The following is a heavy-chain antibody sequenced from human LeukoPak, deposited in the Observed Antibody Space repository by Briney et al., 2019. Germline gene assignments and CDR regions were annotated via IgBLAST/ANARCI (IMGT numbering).Heavy chain of an antibody. CDR3: TREFHVNSPDHYFVSIDR. V-gene: IGHV3-23*01. J-gene: IGHJ1*01. CDR2: VSGSGADT. CDR1: GFTFSSYA. Sequence: QPGGSLRLSCAASGFTFSSYAMSWVRQAPGKGLEWVSAVSGSGADTYYADSVRGRFSISRDNSQNTLFLQLNSLRAEDTAVYYCTREFHVNSPDHYFVSIDRWGQGTLVTVSS. D-gene: IGHD2/OR15-2a*01.